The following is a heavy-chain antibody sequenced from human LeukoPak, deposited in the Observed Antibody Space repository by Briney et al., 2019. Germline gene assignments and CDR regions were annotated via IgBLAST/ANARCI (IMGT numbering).Heavy chain of an antibody. CDR3: ARGGLQSFDY. V-gene: IGHV1-8*01. CDR1: GYTFPRYD. Sequence: GASVKVSCKGSGYTFPRYDIKWVRQAPGQGLEWMGWMNPNSGNTGYAQKFQGRVTMTRNTSISTAYMELSSLRSEDTAVYYCARGGLQSFDYWGQGTLVTVSS. J-gene: IGHJ4*02. D-gene: IGHD4-11*01. CDR2: MNPNSGNT.